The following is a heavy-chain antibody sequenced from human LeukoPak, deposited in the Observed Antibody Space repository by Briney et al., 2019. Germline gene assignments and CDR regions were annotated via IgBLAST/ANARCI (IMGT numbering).Heavy chain of an antibody. D-gene: IGHD3-10*01. CDR1: GFTFSSYG. CDR3: ARDLVRGVIIAYYYGMDV. CDR2: IWYDGSNK. J-gene: IGHJ6*02. V-gene: IGHV3-33*08. Sequence: GGSLRLSCAASGFTFSSYGMHWVRQAPGKGLEWVAVIWYDGSNKYYADSVKGRFTISRDNSKNTLYLQMNSLRAEDTAVYYCARDLVRGVIIAYYYGMDVWGQGTTVTVSS.